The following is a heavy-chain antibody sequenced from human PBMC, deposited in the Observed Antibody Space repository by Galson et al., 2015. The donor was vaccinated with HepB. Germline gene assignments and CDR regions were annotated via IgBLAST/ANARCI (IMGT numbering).Heavy chain of an antibody. Sequence: SLRLSCAASGFPFNNAWMPWVRQAPGMGLEWVGRINSKTDGETTDYAAPVKGRFTISRDDSKNRLYLQMNSLKTEDTAVYYCTTDVYYSTYWSWLDPWGQGTLVTVSS. CDR1: GFPFNNAW. CDR3: TTDVYYSTYWSWLDP. D-gene: IGHD2-8*02. J-gene: IGHJ5*02. CDR2: INSKTDGETT. V-gene: IGHV3-15*01.